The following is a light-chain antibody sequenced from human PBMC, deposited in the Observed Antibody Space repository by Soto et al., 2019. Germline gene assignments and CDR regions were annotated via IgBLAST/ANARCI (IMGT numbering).Light chain of an antibody. CDR2: GAS. V-gene: IGKV1-17*01. J-gene: IGKJ1*01. CDR1: QGIRNE. CDR3: LQHHSFPRT. Sequence: DIQMTQSPSSLSASVGARVTITCRASQGIRNELGWYQQKPGKAPKRLIYGASSLQSGVPSRFSGSGSGTEFTLTISSLQPEDFATYYCLQHHSFPRTFGEGTKVEIK.